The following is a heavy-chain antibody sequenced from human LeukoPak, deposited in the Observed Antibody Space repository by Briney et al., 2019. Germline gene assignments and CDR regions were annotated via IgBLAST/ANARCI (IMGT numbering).Heavy chain of an antibody. CDR3: ARFLGGSYPDAFDI. CDR2: ITSSSSYI. D-gene: IGHD1-26*01. J-gene: IGHJ3*02. Sequence: GGSLRLSCAASGFTLSSYTMNWVRQAPGKWLEWVSSITSSSSYIYYADSVKGRFTISRDNAKKSLYLQMNSLRAEDTAVYYCARFLGGSYPDAFDIWGQRTMVTVSS. V-gene: IGHV3-21*01. CDR1: GFTLSSYT.